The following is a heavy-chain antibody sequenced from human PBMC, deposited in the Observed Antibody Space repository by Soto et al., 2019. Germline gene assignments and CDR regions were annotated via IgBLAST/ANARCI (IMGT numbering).Heavy chain of an antibody. CDR3: ASRRDFWSYAYYCYYLAV. Sequence: SETLSLTCTASGGSISSSSYYWGWIRQPPGKGLEWIGSIYYSGSTYYNPSLKSRVTISVDTSKNQFSLKLSSVTAADTAVYYCASRRDFWSYAYYCYYLAVWGKGTTVTVSS. D-gene: IGHD3-3*01. CDR2: IYYSGST. V-gene: IGHV4-39*01. J-gene: IGHJ6*03. CDR1: GGSISSSSYY.